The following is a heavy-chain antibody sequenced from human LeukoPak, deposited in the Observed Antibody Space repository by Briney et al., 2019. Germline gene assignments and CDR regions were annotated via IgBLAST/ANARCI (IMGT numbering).Heavy chain of an antibody. V-gene: IGHV4-31*03. D-gene: IGHD1-26*01. Sequence: SETLSLTCTVSGGSISSGGYSWSWIRQHPGKGLEWIGYIYYSGSTYYNPSLKSRVTISVDTSKNQFSLKLSSVTAADTAVYYCARAAFISGSYYFPPKYYFDYWGQGTLVTVSS. CDR2: IYYSGST. CDR3: ARAAFISGSYYFPPKYYFDY. CDR1: GGSISSGGYS. J-gene: IGHJ4*02.